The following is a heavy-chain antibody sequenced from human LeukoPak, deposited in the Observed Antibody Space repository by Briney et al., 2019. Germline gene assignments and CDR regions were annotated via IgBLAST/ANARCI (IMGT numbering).Heavy chain of an antibody. V-gene: IGHV4-39*07. CDR2: IYYSGST. Sequence: SETLSLTCTVSDGSISSSSYYWGWIRQPPGKGLEWIGSIYYSGSTYYNPSLKSRVTISVDTSKNQFSLKLSSVTAADTAVYYCAMGGTYYDFWSGYYPPYYYYYYMDVWGKGTTVTVSS. J-gene: IGHJ6*03. CDR1: DGSISSSSYY. CDR3: AMGGTYYDFWSGYYPPYYYYYYMDV. D-gene: IGHD3-3*01.